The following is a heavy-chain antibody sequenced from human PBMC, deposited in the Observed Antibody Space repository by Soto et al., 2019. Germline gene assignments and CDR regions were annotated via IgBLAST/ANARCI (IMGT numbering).Heavy chain of an antibody. CDR2: LVVGTGNA. J-gene: IGHJ6*02. CDR3: ATGAYCSGGSCSDYYYYYYGMDL. Sequence: SVKVSCKTSGFTFRSSAVQWVRQARGQRLEWIGWLVVGTGNANYAQKFQQRVTISSDRSTNTVSMELSSLTSEDTAVYYCATGAYCSGGSCSDYYYYYYGMDLWGQGTTVTVSS. CDR1: GFTFRSSA. D-gene: IGHD2-15*01. V-gene: IGHV1-58*01.